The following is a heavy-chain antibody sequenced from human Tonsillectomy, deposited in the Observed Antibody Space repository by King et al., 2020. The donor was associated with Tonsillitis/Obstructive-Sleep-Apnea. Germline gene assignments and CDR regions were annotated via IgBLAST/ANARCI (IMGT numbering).Heavy chain of an antibody. J-gene: IGHJ4*02. CDR1: GFSLSNARMG. CDR3: ARFEEEDPSTDYFDY. V-gene: IGHV2-26*01. CDR2: IFSNDEK. Sequence: VTLQESGPVLVKPTETLTLTCTVSGFSLSNARMGVSWIRQPPGKALEWLAHIFSNDEKSYSTSLKSRLTISKDTSKSQVVLTMTNMDPVDTATYYCARFEEEDPSTDYFDYWGQGTLVTVSS. D-gene: IGHD1-14*01.